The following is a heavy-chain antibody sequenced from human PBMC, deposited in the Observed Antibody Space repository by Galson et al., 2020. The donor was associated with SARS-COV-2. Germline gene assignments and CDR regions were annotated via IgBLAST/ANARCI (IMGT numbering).Heavy chain of an antibody. CDR3: AKSMVWGVITNYYVDY. Sequence: GGSLRLSCAASGFTFDDYTMHWVRQAPGKGLEWVSLISWDGGSTYYADSVKGRFTISRDNSKNSLYLQMNSLRTEDIALYYCAKSMVWGVITNYYVDYWGQRSLVTVSS. CDR2: ISWDGGST. V-gene: IGHV3-43*01. CDR1: GFTFDDYT. D-gene: IGHD3-10*01. J-gene: IGHJ4*02.